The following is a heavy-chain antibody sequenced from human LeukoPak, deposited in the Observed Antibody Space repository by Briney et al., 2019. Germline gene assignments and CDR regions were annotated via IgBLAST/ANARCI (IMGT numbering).Heavy chain of an antibody. J-gene: IGHJ6*02. CDR1: GFTFSIYS. V-gene: IGHV3-48*02. Sequence: PGGSLRLSCATSGFTFSIYSMNWVRQALGKGLEWVSYISSSSSTIYYADSVKGRFTISRDNAKNSLYLQMNSLRDEDTAVYYCARAVNSGYAQRYYYYGMDVWGQGTTVTVSS. D-gene: IGHD5-12*01. CDR2: ISSSSSTI. CDR3: ARAVNSGYAQRYYYYGMDV.